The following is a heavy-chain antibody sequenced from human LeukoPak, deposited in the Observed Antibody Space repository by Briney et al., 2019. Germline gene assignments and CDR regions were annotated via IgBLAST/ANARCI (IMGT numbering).Heavy chain of an antibody. CDR1: AFSCSDYY. V-gene: IGHV3-11*04. D-gene: IGHD6-6*01. CDR2: VSSSGSNI. J-gene: IGHJ5*02. CDR3: ARVSYSSSSGDWFDP. Sequence: RGSLRLSCAASAFSCSDYYMRWIRQAPGKVRGWVSYVSSSGSNIYYADSVKGPLTISRDNAKISLHLQMNSLRAEDTAVYYCARVSYSSSSGDWFDPWGQGTLVTVSS.